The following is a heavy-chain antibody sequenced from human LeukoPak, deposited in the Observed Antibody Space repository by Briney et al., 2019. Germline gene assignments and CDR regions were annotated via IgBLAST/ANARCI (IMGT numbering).Heavy chain of an antibody. V-gene: IGHV3-30*02. J-gene: IGHJ3*02. Sequence: GGSLRLSCAASGFTFSSYGMHWVRQAPGKGLEWVAVIWSGGSNRYYADSVKGRFTISRDNSKNTLYLQMNSLRAEDTAVYYCAKDSVGYCSSTSCYGSAFDIWGQGTMVTVSS. D-gene: IGHD2-2*01. CDR1: GFTFSSYG. CDR2: IWSGGSNR. CDR3: AKDSVGYCSSTSCYGSAFDI.